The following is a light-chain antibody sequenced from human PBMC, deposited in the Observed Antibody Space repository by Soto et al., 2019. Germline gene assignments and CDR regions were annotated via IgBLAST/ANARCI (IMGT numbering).Light chain of an antibody. Sequence: DIVMTQSHDSLAVSLGERATINCKSSQSVLYSSNNRNYLAWYQQRLGQPPKLIFYWASTRESGVPDRFSGSGSGTDFTLTISSLQAEDVAVYYCQQYYSAPLTFGGGTKVEIK. J-gene: IGKJ4*01. CDR1: QSVLYSSNNRNY. CDR3: QQYYSAPLT. CDR2: WAS. V-gene: IGKV4-1*01.